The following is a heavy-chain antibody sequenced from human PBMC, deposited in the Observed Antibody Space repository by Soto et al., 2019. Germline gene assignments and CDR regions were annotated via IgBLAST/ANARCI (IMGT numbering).Heavy chain of an antibody. CDR1: GFTFNYYW. V-gene: IGHV3-74*01. CDR3: VRGDRGGFDL. Sequence: EVQLVESEGGLVQRGGSLRLSCAASGFTFNYYWMHWVRQAPGQGLVWVSHIHSDGSKTTYADSVKGRLTISRDNAKNTLYLQINSLRAEYTAVYYCVRGDRGGFDLWGQGTAVTVSS. CDR2: IHSDGSKT. D-gene: IGHD2-21*02. J-gene: IGHJ3*01.